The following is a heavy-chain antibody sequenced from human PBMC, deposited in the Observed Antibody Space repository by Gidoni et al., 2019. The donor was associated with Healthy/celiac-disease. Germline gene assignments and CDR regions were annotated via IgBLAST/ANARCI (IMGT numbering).Heavy chain of an antibody. CDR3: ARLSTRTNYYYYYGMDV. D-gene: IGHD1-7*01. CDR1: GGTFGSYA. J-gene: IGHJ6*02. V-gene: IGHV1-69*01. Sequence: QVQLVQSGAEVTKPGSSVKVSCKASGGTFGSYAISWVRQAPGQGLEWMGGIIPIFGTANYAQKFQGRVTITADESTSTAYMELSSLRSEDTAVYYCARLSTRTNYYYYYGMDVWGQGTTVTVSS. CDR2: IIPIFGTA.